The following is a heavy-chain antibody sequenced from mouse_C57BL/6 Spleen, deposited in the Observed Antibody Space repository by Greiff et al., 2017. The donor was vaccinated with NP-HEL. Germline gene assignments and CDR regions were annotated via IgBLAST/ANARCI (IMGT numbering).Heavy chain of an antibody. Sequence: VKLQQPGAELVKPGASVKMSCKASGYTFTSYWITWVKQRPGQGLEWIGDIYPGSGSTNYNEKFKSKATLTVDTSSSTAYMQLSSLTSEDSAVYYCARAGGNYGDYFDYWGQGTTLTVSS. CDR1: GYTFTSYW. D-gene: IGHD2-1*01. V-gene: IGHV1-55*01. CDR2: IYPGSGST. CDR3: ARAGGNYGDYFDY. J-gene: IGHJ2*01.